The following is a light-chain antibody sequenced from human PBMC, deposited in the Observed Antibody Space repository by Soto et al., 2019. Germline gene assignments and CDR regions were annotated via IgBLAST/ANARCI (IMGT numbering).Light chain of an antibody. CDR1: QSVSST. CDR3: QQYNNWPPIT. J-gene: IGKJ5*01. Sequence: IVMTNAPSTLSVSPLQRATLSCRSSQSVSSTLAWYQQKPGQAPRLLIYGASTRATGIPARFSGSGSGTEFTPTITSLQSEDFAVYYCQQYNNWPPITFGQGTRLEI. CDR2: GAS. V-gene: IGKV3-15*01.